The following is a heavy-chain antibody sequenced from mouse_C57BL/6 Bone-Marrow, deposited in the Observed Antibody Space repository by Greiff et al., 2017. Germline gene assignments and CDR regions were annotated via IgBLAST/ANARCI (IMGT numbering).Heavy chain of an antibody. J-gene: IGHJ1*03. CDR3: HYYYGSSYPYWYFDV. Sequence: QVQLQQSGAELARPGASVKLSCKASGYTFTSYGISWVKQRTGQGLEWIGEIYPRSGNTYYNEKFKGKATLTADKSSSNAYMELRSLTSEDSAVYFCHYYYGSSYPYWYFDVWGTGTTVTVSS. CDR2: IYPRSGNT. CDR1: GYTFTSYG. D-gene: IGHD1-1*01. V-gene: IGHV1-81*01.